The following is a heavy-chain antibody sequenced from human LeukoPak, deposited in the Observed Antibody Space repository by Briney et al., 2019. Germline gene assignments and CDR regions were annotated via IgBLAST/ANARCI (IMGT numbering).Heavy chain of an antibody. CDR3: ARGLCAGGTCYVMDY. V-gene: IGHV1-46*01. D-gene: IGHD2-15*01. J-gene: IGHJ4*02. CDR2: INPTGGDT. Sequence: ASVKVSCKASGYTLTSYYLHWVRQAPGQGLEWMGIINPTGGDTTYPQKFQGRVTITRDMSTSTFYMDLSSLRSEDTAVYFCARGLCAGGTCYVMDYWGQGTLVTVSS. CDR1: GYTLTSYY.